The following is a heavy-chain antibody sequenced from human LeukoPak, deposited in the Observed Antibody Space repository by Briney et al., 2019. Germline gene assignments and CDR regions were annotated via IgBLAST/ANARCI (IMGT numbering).Heavy chain of an antibody. D-gene: IGHD2/OR15-2a*01. CDR3: ARIVTTWLDY. Sequence: GGSLRLSCAASGFSFSSYLMTWVRQAPGKGLEWVATIKHDGSENYYVDSVRGRFTISRDNAKNSLFLQVNSLRAEDTAMYYCARIVTTWLDYWGQGTMLTVSS. CDR1: GFSFSSYL. CDR2: IKHDGSEN. J-gene: IGHJ4*02. V-gene: IGHV3-7*01.